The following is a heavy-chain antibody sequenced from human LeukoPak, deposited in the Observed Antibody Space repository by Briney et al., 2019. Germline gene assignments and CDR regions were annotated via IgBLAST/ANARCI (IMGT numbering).Heavy chain of an antibody. J-gene: IGHJ4*02. CDR2: ISSSSSYI. CDR1: GFTFSSYS. D-gene: IGHD6-13*01. CDR3: AREAYSSSWGDFDY. Sequence: KSGGSLRLSCAASGFTFSSYSMNWVRQAPGKGLEWVSSISSSSSYIYYADSVKGRFTISRDNAKNSLYLQMNSLRAEDTAVYYCAREAYSSSWGDFDYGGQGTLVTVSS. V-gene: IGHV3-21*01.